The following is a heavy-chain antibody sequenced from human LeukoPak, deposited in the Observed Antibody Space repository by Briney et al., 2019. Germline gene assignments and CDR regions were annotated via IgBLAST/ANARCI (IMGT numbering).Heavy chain of an antibody. V-gene: IGHV3-30-3*01. D-gene: IGHD3-10*01. CDR2: TSSDLNVK. CDR1: GFTFRNYV. CDR3: AREGYYGSGSPPSLYFDY. Sequence: GGSLGLSCAASGFTFRNYVIHWVRQAPGKGLEWVAVTSSDLNVKLYADSVKGRFTISRDNSRSTLYLQMNSLRPEDTAIYYCAREGYYGSGSPPSLYFDYWGQGTLVTVSS. J-gene: IGHJ4*02.